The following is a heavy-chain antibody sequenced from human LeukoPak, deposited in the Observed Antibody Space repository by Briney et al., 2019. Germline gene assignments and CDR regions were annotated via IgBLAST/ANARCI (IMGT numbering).Heavy chain of an antibody. D-gene: IGHD2-2*01. CDR3: ARGGYQLPMVRNWFDP. CDR2: IYHSGST. J-gene: IGHJ5*02. CDR1: GGSISSGGYS. V-gene: IGHV4-30-2*01. Sequence: PSETLSLTCAVSGGSISSGGYSWSWIRQPPGKGLEWIGYIYHSGSTNYNPSLKSRVTISVDTSKNQFSLKLSSVTAADTAVYYCARGGYQLPMVRNWFDPWGQGTLVTVSS.